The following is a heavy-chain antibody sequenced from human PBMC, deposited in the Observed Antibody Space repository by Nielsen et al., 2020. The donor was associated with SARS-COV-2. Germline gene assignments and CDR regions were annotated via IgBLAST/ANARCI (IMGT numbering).Heavy chain of an antibody. CDR2: INSAGSIT. CDR1: GFTFSDYW. V-gene: IGHV3-74*01. J-gene: IGHJ6*02. D-gene: IGHD2-2*01. Sequence: GESLKISCEASGFTFSDYWMHWVRQIPGKGLVWISRINSAGSITTYEDSVKGRFTISRDNARNTLYLQMNSLRAEDTAVYYCAKTGDYFVVVPAATLDVWGQGTTVTVSS. CDR3: AKTGDYFVVVPAATLDV.